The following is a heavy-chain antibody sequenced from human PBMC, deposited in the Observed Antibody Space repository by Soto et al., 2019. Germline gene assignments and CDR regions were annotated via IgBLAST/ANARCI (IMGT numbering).Heavy chain of an antibody. D-gene: IGHD4-17*01. Sequence: PGGSLRLSCAASGFTFSSYAMSWVRQAPGKGLEWVSAISGSGGSTYYADSVKGRFTISRDNSKNTLYLQMNSLRAEDTAVYYCAKDLGGSGHEYGDYDFDYWGQGTLVTVSS. CDR1: GFTFSSYA. CDR3: AKDLGGSGHEYGDYDFDY. J-gene: IGHJ4*02. CDR2: ISGSGGST. V-gene: IGHV3-23*01.